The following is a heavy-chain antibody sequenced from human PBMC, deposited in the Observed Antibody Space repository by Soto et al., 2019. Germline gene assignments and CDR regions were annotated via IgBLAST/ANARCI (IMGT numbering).Heavy chain of an antibody. CDR3: ARDRRALSGYLDY. CDR2: ISYDGSNK. Sequence: PGGSLRLSCAASGFTFSSYAMHWVRQAPGKGLEWVAVISYDGSNKYYADSVKGRFTISRDNSKNTLYLQMNSLRAEDTAVYYCARDRRALSGYLDYWGQGTLVTVSS. V-gene: IGHV3-30-3*01. CDR1: GFTFSSYA. J-gene: IGHJ4*02. D-gene: IGHD3-3*01.